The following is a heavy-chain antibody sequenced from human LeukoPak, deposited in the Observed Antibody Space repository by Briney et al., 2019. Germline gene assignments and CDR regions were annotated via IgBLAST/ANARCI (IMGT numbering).Heavy chain of an antibody. CDR1: GFTFSSYA. Sequence: GGSLRLSCAASGFTFSSYAMHWVRQAPGKGLEWVAVISYDGSNKYYADSVKGRFTISRDNSKNTVYLEMNSLRAEDTAVYYCARDPSSLYGDYSIYFDYWGQGTLVTVSS. D-gene: IGHD4-17*01. V-gene: IGHV3-30-3*01. J-gene: IGHJ4*02. CDR3: ARDPSSLYGDYSIYFDY. CDR2: ISYDGSNK.